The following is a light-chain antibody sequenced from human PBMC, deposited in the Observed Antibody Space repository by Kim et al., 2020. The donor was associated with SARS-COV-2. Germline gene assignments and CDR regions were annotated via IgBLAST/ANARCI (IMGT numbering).Light chain of an antibody. J-gene: IGLJ1*01. CDR1: SLRSYY. Sequence: SSELTQDPAVSVALGQTVRITCQGDSLRSYYASWYQQKPGQAPVLVIYGKNNRPSGIPDRFSGSSSVNTASLTITGAQAEDEADYYCNSRDSSGNHYVFG. V-gene: IGLV3-19*01. CDR3: NSRDSSGNHYV. CDR2: GKN.